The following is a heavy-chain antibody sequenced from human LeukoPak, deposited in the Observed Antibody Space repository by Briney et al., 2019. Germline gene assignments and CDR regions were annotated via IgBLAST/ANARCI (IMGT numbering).Heavy chain of an antibody. CDR1: GGSISTGSYY. CDR2: IHTSGST. Sequence: SQTLSLTCTVSGGSISTGSYYWSWIRQPAGKGLEWIGRIHTSGSTNYNPSLKSRVTISLDTSKNQFSLKLSSVTAADTAVYYCARENSVYDFWSGYSYYFDYWGQGTLVTVSS. D-gene: IGHD3-3*01. J-gene: IGHJ4*02. CDR3: ARENSVYDFWSGYSYYFDY. V-gene: IGHV4-61*02.